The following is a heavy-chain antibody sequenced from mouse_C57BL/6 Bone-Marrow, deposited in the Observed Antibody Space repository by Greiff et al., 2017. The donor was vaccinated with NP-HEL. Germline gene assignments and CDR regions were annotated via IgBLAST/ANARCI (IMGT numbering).Heavy chain of an antibody. CDR1: GFTFSSYA. CDR2: ISSGGDYI. D-gene: IGHD1-1*01. J-gene: IGHJ4*01. V-gene: IGHV5-9-1*02. CDR3: TRDRYYGSSYVAMDY. Sequence: DVHLVESGEGLVKPGGSLKLSCAASGFTFSSYAMSWVRQTPEKRLEWVAYISSGGDYIYYADTVKGRFTISRDNARNTLYLQMSSLKSEDTAMYYCTRDRYYGSSYVAMDYWGQGTSVTVSS.